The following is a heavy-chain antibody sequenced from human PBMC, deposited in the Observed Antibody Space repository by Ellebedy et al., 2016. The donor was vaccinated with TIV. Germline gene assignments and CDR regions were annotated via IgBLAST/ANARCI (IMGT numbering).Heavy chain of an antibody. V-gene: IGHV3-7*01. Sequence: GESLKIPXVASGFTFSNYWMHWVRQAPGKGLDWVANIKEDGSTIYYVDSVKGRFTISRDNAKNSLYLQMNSLRTEDTAVYYCARAIGSGDGTWGQGALVTVSS. J-gene: IGHJ5*02. CDR2: IKEDGSTI. CDR1: GFTFSNYW. CDR3: ARAIGSGDGT. D-gene: IGHD2-15*01.